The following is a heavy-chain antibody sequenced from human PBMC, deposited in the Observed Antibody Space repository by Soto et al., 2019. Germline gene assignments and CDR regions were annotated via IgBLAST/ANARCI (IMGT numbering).Heavy chain of an antibody. CDR3: ARVFRDYYGSGSTGKYYFDY. CDR1: GGSVSSGSYY. V-gene: IGHV4-61*01. CDR2: IYYSGST. D-gene: IGHD3-10*01. Sequence: WETLSLTCTVSGGSVSSGSYYWSWIRQPPGKGLEWIGYIYYSGSTNYNPSLKSRVTISVDTSKNQFSLKLSSVTAADTAVYYCARVFRDYYGSGSTGKYYFDYWGQGTLVTVSS. J-gene: IGHJ4*02.